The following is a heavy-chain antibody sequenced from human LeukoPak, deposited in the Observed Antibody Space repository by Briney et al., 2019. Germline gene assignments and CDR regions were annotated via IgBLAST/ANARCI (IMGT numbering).Heavy chain of an antibody. CDR3: ARGYSSSNDY. J-gene: IGHJ4*02. V-gene: IGHV3-48*03. D-gene: IGHD6-13*01. CDR1: GFTFSSYA. Sequence: GGSLRLSCAASGFTFSSYAMHWVRQAPGKGLEWVSYISSSGSTIYYADSVKGRFTISRDNAKNSLYLQMNSLRAEDTAVYYCARGYSSSNDYWGQGTLVTVSS. CDR2: ISSSGSTI.